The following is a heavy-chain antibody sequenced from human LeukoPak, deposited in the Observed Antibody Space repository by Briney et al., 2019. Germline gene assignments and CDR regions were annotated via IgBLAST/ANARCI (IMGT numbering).Heavy chain of an antibody. CDR1: GYTFTSYG. CDR2: ISAYNGNT. J-gene: IGHJ4*02. V-gene: IGHV1-18*01. CDR3: ARASPYYYDSSGYYYTNNFDY. Sequence: VASVKVSCKASGYTFTSYGISWVRQAPGQGLEWMGWISAYNGNTNYAQKLQGRVTMTTDTSTSTAYMELRSLRSDDTAVYYCARASPYYYDSSGYYYTNNFDYWGQGTLVTVSS. D-gene: IGHD3-22*01.